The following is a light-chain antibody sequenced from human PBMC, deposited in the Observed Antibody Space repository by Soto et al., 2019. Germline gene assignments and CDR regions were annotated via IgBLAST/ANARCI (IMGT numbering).Light chain of an antibody. J-gene: IGKJ4*01. Sequence: DIVMTQSPDSLAVSLGERATINCKSSQSLLFSSNNKYYLAWYQQKAGQPPKLLIYWASTLESGVPDRFSGSGSGTDFTLTISSLQAEDVAVYYCQQYYSTLALTFGGGTKVEIK. CDR1: QSLLFSSNNKYY. CDR3: QQYYSTLALT. V-gene: IGKV4-1*01. CDR2: WAS.